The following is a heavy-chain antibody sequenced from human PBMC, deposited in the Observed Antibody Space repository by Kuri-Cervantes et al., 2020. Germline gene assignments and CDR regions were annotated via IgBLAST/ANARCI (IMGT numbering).Heavy chain of an antibody. J-gene: IGHJ4*02. D-gene: IGHD1-26*01. CDR1: GFTFDDYS. Sequence: GGSLRLSCAASGFTFDDYSMHWVRQAPGKGLEWVSGISWNSGSIGYADSVKGRFTISRDNAKNSLYLQMNSLRAEDTALYYCARGISGSYSSFDYWGQGTLVTVSS. CDR2: ISWNSGSI. V-gene: IGHV3-9*01. CDR3: ARGISGSYSSFDY.